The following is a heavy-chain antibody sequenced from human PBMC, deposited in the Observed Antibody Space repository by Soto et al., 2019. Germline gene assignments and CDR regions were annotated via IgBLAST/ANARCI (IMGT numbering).Heavy chain of an antibody. D-gene: IGHD1-26*01. Sequence: SETLSLTSAVSGYSISSSNWWGWIRQPPGKGLEWIGYIYYSGTTYYNPSLKSRVTMSVDTSKNQFSLKLTSVTAVDTAVYYCARREIQGPIDYWGQGTLVIVSS. V-gene: IGHV4-28*01. CDR1: GYSISSSNW. CDR2: IYYSGTT. J-gene: IGHJ4*02. CDR3: ARREIQGPIDY.